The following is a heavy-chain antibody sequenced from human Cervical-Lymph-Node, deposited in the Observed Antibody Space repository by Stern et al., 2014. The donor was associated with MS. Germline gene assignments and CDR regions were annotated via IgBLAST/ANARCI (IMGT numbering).Heavy chain of an antibody. V-gene: IGHV4-31*03. CDR3: ARKGAIVPAAIENWFDS. CDR1: GGSISSGGYF. J-gene: IGHJ5*01. CDR2: IYHSGST. Sequence: QVQLQESGPGLVKPSRTLSLTCTVSGGSISSGGYFCSWIRQHPGKGLEWIGYIYHSGSTYYNPSLKSRVTISVDTSKHQFSRNVSSVTAADTAVYYCARKGAIVPAAIENWFDSWGQGTLVTVSS. D-gene: IGHD2-2*01.